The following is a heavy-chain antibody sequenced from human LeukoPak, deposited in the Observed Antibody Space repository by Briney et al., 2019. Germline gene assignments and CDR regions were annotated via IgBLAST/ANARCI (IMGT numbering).Heavy chain of an antibody. CDR3: AKGNSIAAAGFFDY. CDR1: GFTFDDYA. V-gene: IGHV3-43D*03. CDR2: ISWDGGST. Sequence: GGSLRLSCAASGFTFDDYAMHWVRQAPGKGLEWVSLISWDGGSTYYADSVKGRFTISRDNSKNSLYLQVNSLRAEDTAFYYCAKGNSIAAAGFFDYWGQGTLVTVSS. J-gene: IGHJ4*02. D-gene: IGHD6-13*01.